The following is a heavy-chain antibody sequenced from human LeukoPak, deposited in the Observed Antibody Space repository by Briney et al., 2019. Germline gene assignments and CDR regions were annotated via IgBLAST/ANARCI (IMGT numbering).Heavy chain of an antibody. Sequence: GGSLRLSCSASGFVFSIYTMYWVRQAPGKGPEYVSTISGSGNGVNIYYADSVKGRFTISRDDSKSILYLQMSGLRSEDTAVYYCVKDFGRIRGTPDSWGQGTLVTVSS. J-gene: IGHJ4*02. CDR3: VKDFGRIRGTPDS. CDR1: GFVFSIYT. D-gene: IGHD1-26*01. CDR2: ISGSGNGVNI. V-gene: IGHV3-64D*06.